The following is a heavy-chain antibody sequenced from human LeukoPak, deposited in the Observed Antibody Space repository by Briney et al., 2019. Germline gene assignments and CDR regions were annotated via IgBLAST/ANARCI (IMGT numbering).Heavy chain of an antibody. CDR1: GFLFRSSG. CDR3: ARSNQADDY. D-gene: IGHD1-14*01. Sequence: PGGSLRLSCAASGFLFRSSGMHSVRQVPGKGLVWVARINPGGSSITYADSVKGRFTISRDNAKNTLYLQMDSLRAEDTGVYYCARSNQADDYWGQGALVTVSS. CDR2: INPGGSSI. J-gene: IGHJ4*02. V-gene: IGHV3-74*01.